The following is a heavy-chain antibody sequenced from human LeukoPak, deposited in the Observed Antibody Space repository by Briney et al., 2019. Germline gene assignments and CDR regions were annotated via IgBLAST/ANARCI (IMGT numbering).Heavy chain of an antibody. Sequence: GGSLRLSCAASGFTFSSYAMHWVRQAPGKGLEWVAVISYDGSNKYYADSVKGRFTISRDNSKNTLYLQMNSLRAEDTAVYYCAKGLTGDPYYYYYMDVWGKGTTVTVSS. CDR2: ISYDGSNK. CDR1: GFTFSSYA. J-gene: IGHJ6*03. V-gene: IGHV3-30-3*01. D-gene: IGHD7-27*01. CDR3: AKGLTGDPYYYYYMDV.